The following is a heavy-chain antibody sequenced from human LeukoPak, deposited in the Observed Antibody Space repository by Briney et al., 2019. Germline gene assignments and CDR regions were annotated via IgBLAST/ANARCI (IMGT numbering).Heavy chain of an antibody. CDR1: GGTFSSYA. D-gene: IGHD3-10*01. CDR2: IIPIFGTA. V-gene: IGHV1-69*13. J-gene: IGHJ4*02. Sequence: ASVKVSCKASGGTFSSYAISWVRQAPGQGLEWMGGIIPIFGTANYAQKFQGRVTITADESTSTAYMELSSLRSEDTAVYYCARAPLGDRFGDGSPYKFDYWGQGTLVTVSS. CDR3: ARAPLGDRFGDGSPYKFDY.